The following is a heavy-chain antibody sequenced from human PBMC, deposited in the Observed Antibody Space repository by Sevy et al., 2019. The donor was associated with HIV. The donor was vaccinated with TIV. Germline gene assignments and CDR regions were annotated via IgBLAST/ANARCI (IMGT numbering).Heavy chain of an antibody. J-gene: IGHJ6*02. CDR3: ARDLDIVGATADYYGMDV. Sequence: ASVKVSCKASGYTFTSYYMHWVRQAPGQGLEWMGIINPSGGSTSYAQKFQGRVTMTRDTSTGTVYMELSSLRSEDTAVYYCARDLDIVGATADYYGMDVWGQGTTVTVSS. V-gene: IGHV1-46*01. CDR2: INPSGGST. D-gene: IGHD1-26*01. CDR1: GYTFTSYY.